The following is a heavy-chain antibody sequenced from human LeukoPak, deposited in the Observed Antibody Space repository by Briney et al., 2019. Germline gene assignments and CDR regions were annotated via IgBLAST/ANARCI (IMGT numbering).Heavy chain of an antibody. J-gene: IGHJ5*02. CDR1: GGXFSGYY. D-gene: IGHD2-2*01. CDR2: INHSGST. V-gene: IGHV4-34*01. Sequence: SETLSLTCAVYGGXFSGYYCSWIRQPPGKGLEWIGEINHSGSTNYNPSLKSRVTISVDTSKNQFSLKLSSVTAADTAVYYCARLGYCSSTSCPDPWGQGTLVTVSS. CDR3: ARLGYCSSTSCPDP.